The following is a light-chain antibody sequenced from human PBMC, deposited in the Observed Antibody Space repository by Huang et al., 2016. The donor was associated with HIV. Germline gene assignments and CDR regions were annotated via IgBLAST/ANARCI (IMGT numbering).Light chain of an antibody. J-gene: IGKJ5*01. CDR2: LGS. Sequence: DIVMTQSQLSLPVTPGEPASISCRSNHSLLHSNGYNYLDWYLQKPGQSPQLLIYLGSNRASGVPDRFSGSGSGTDFTLKISRVEAEDVGVYYCMQALQTPITFGQGTRLEIK. V-gene: IGKV2-28*01. CDR1: HSLLHSNGYNY. CDR3: MQALQTPIT.